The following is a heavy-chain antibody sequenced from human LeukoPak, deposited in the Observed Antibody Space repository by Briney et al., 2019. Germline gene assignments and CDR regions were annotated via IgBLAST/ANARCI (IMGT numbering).Heavy chain of an antibody. V-gene: IGHV3-48*04. D-gene: IGHD3-22*01. CDR2: ISSRSATI. J-gene: IGHJ4*02. Sequence: QTGGSLRLSCAASGFTFSSYSMNWVRQAPGKGLEWVSYISSRSATIYYADSVKGRFTISRDNNKNSLNLEMNGLRTEDTAFYYCVKGGGPGLYYWFDDWGQGTLVTVSS. CDR3: VKGGGPGLYYWFDD. CDR1: GFTFSSYS.